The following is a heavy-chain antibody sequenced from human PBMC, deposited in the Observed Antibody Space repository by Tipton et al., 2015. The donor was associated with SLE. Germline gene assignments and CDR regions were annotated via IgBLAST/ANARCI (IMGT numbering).Heavy chain of an antibody. CDR3: ARARGLQQWLAPGWFDP. CDR1: GGSISSSDYY. D-gene: IGHD6-19*01. V-gene: IGHV4-39*01. J-gene: IGHJ5*02. CDR2: IFYSGNT. Sequence: TLSLTCTVSGGSISSSDYYWGWFRQPPGKGLEWIWNIFYSGNTYYNPSLTSGVTISVDTSKNQVSLQLRSVTAADTAVYYCARARGLQQWLAPGWFDPWGQGTLVTVSS.